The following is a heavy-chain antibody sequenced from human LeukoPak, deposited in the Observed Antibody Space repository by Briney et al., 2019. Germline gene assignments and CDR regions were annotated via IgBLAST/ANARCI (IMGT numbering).Heavy chain of an antibody. CDR2: INWNGGST. J-gene: IGHJ4*02. Sequence: GGSLRLTCAASGFTFDGYDMSWVRQVPGKGLDWVAGINWNGGSTGYADSVKGRFTISRDNAKNSLYLQMNSLRAEDTALYYCARRGVSSGWWSGELTSWGQGTLVTVSS. D-gene: IGHD6-19*01. CDR3: ARRGVSSGWWSGELTS. CDR1: GFTFDGYD. V-gene: IGHV3-20*04.